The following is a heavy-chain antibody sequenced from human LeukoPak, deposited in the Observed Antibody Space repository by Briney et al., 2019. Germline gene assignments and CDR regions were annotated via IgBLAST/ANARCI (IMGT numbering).Heavy chain of an antibody. J-gene: IGHJ4*02. V-gene: IGHV3-48*01. CDR1: GFTFGSYS. Sequence: GGSLRLSCASSGFTFGSYSMNWVRKARGKGLEWVSYISSSSSTIYYADSVKGRFTISRDNAKNSLHLQMNSLRAEDTAVYYCARNLTPGGVRFLEWSTRTSQPQDYWGQGTLVTVSS. CDR3: ARNLTPGGVRFLEWSTRTSQPQDY. CDR2: ISSSSSTI. D-gene: IGHD3-3*01.